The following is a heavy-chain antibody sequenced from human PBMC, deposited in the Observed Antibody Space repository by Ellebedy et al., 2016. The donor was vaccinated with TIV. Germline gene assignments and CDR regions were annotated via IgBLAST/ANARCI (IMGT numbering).Heavy chain of an antibody. CDR3: ARDEGHCSTTGCQIAATAASGFIDY. CDR1: GYTFSGYY. D-gene: IGHD2-2*01. V-gene: IGHV1-2*02. Sequence: ASVKVSCKASGYTFSGYYIHWVRQAPGQGLEWVGWINPNSGDTNYAQKLQGRVTMTRDTSITTAYMDLSRLRNDDTALYYCARDEGHCSTTGCQIAATAASGFIDYWGQGTLLIVSS. CDR2: INPNSGDT. J-gene: IGHJ4*02.